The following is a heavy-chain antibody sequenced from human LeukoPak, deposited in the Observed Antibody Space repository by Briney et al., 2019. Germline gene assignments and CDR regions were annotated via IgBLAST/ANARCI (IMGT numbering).Heavy chain of an antibody. D-gene: IGHD5-12*01. Sequence: NTGGSLRLSCAASGFTFSDFYMSWIRQAPGKGLEWVSYISSSGNTKYYADSVKGRFTMSRDNAKNSLYLQMDSLRVEDTAVYYCARDEMATPDYWGQGTLVTVSS. CDR2: ISSSGNTK. V-gene: IGHV3-11*01. CDR3: ARDEMATPDY. J-gene: IGHJ4*02. CDR1: GFTFSDFY.